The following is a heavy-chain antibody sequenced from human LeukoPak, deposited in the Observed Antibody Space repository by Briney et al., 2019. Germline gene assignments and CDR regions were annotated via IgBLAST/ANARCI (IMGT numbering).Heavy chain of an antibody. CDR1: GFTVSSNY. CDR3: ARHNLHSTSYYYGSGVEG. Sequence: PGGSLRLSCAASGFTVSSNYMSWVRQAPGKGLEWVSVIYSGGSTYYADSVKGRFTISRDNSKNTLYLQMNSLRAEDTAVYYCARHNLHSTSYYYGSGVEGWGQGTLVTVSS. D-gene: IGHD3-10*01. V-gene: IGHV3-66*04. CDR2: IYSGGST. J-gene: IGHJ4*02.